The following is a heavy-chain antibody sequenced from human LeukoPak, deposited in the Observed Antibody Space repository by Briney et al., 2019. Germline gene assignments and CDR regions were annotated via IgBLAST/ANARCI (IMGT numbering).Heavy chain of an antibody. D-gene: IGHD3-16*01. CDR3: GKAFPPLRTSSAGDL. V-gene: IGHV3-69-1*02. J-gene: IGHJ4*02. CDR1: GFTFSEYD. Sequence: GGSLRLSCSASGFTFSEYDMNWGRQAPGKGLEWGSSISGLSTHIYYADSVKGRFSISRDNAKNSVYLQMNSLGVEDTAIYYCGKAFPPLRTSSAGDLWGQGILVTVSS. CDR2: ISGLSTHI.